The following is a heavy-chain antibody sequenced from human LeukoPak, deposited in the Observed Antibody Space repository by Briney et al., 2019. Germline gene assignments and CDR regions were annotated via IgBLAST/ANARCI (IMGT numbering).Heavy chain of an antibody. D-gene: IGHD6-13*01. CDR1: GGSISSGGYY. CDR3: ARERGCSWAYYFDY. Sequence: SETLSLTCTVSGGSISSGGYYWSWIRQHPGKGLEWIGYIYYSGSTYYNPSLKSRVTISVDTSKNQFSLKLSSVTAADTAVYYCARERGCSWAYYFDYWGQGTLVTVSS. J-gene: IGHJ4*02. V-gene: IGHV4-31*03. CDR2: IYYSGST.